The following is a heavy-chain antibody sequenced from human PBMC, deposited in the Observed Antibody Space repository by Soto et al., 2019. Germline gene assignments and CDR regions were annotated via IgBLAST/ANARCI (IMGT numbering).Heavy chain of an antibody. CDR1: GFNFTNYG. V-gene: IGHV1-18*01. Sequence: HVQLVQSGAEVKKPGASVKVSCKASGFNFTNYGISWVRQAPGQGLEWVGWISTYNGGTNYAQKFQGRVTMTIDTSTTTAYMEVRSLRSDHTAVYYCARGSPSEDYGGDCDYWGQGTLVTVSS. J-gene: IGHJ4*02. CDR3: ARGSPSEDYGGDCDY. CDR2: ISTYNGGT. D-gene: IGHD2-21*02.